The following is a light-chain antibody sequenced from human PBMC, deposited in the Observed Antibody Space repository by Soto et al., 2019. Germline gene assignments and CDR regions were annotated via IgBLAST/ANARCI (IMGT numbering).Light chain of an antibody. Sequence: SALTQPASVSGSPGQSITISCTGTSSDVGGYNYVSWYQHHPGKAPKLLIFEVSNRPSGVSHRFSGSKSGNTASLTISGLQPEDEADYFCISYTSSSTLYVFGTGTKVTVL. CDR2: EVS. CDR1: SSDVGGYNY. V-gene: IGLV2-14*01. CDR3: ISYTSSSTLYV. J-gene: IGLJ1*01.